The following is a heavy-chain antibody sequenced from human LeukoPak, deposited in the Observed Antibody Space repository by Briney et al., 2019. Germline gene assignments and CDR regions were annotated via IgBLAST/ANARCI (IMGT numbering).Heavy chain of an antibody. CDR1: GFTFSSYS. J-gene: IGHJ4*02. CDR2: IIKRSSYI. D-gene: IGHD1-26*01. CDR3: ARDFSGSYPDY. V-gene: IGHV3-21*01. Sequence: GGSLRLSCAASGFTFSSYSMNWVRQATGEGLEWVSSIIKRSSYIYYPDPEKGRFIISRDNEKNSLYLQLYSLRAEDTAVYYCARDFSGSYPDYWGQGTLVTVSS.